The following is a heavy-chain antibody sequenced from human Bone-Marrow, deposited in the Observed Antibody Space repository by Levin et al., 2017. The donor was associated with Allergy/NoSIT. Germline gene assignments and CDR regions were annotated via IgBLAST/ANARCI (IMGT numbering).Heavy chain of an antibody. CDR3: ARRRWGVGEFHYDH. Sequence: KVSCKGSGYSFTDYWVGWVRQMPGKGLEWMGIISPGDSDIRYSPSFQGQVTVSADKSTSTAYLQWTSLRASDTAIYYCARRRWGVGEFHYDHWGQGTLVTVSS. CDR2: ISPGDSDI. J-gene: IGHJ5*02. V-gene: IGHV5-51*01. D-gene: IGHD3-16*01. CDR1: GYSFTDYW.